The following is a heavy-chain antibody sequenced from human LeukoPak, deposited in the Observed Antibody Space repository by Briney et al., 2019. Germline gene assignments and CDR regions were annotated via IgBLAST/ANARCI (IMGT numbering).Heavy chain of an antibody. Sequence: ASVKVSCKASGYTFTGYYMHWVRQAPGQGLEWMGWINPNSGGTNYAQKFQGRVTMTRDTSISTAYMELSRLRSDDTAVYYCARDGVLGESTTYYYDSSGYSNIPPDYWGQGTQVTVSS. CDR1: GYTFTGYY. CDR2: INPNSGGT. CDR3: ARDGVLGESTTYYYDSSGYSNIPPDY. V-gene: IGHV1-2*02. J-gene: IGHJ4*02. D-gene: IGHD3-22*01.